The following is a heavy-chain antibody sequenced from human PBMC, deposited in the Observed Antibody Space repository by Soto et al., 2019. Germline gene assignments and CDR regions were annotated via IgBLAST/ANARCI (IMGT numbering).Heavy chain of an antibody. D-gene: IGHD6-13*01. CDR3: AKRGDSTSWTHFDY. J-gene: IGHJ4*02. CDR1: GFTFSSYD. CDR2: IRASSGNT. V-gene: IGHV3-23*01. Sequence: GSLRLSCAASGFTFSSYDMKWVRQAPGKGLEWVSSIRASSGNTYYADSVKGRFTISRDNSKNTLYLQMNSLRAEDTAVYYCAKRGDSTSWTHFDYWGQGTLVTVSS.